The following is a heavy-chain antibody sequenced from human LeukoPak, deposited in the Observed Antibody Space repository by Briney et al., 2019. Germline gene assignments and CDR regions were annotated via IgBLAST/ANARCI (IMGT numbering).Heavy chain of an antibody. CDR3: ARAALQFYGSGRIYYYYGMDV. CDR1: GGSISRGEYY. Sequence: PSQTLSLTCTVSGGSISRGEYYWSWIPQPPGKGLVWIGYIYYSGSTYYNPFLKSRVTQSVDTSKNQFSLKLSSVTAADTAVYYCARAALQFYGSGRIYYYYGMDVWGQGTTVTVSS. CDR2: IYYSGST. V-gene: IGHV4-30-4*01. J-gene: IGHJ6*02. D-gene: IGHD3-10*01.